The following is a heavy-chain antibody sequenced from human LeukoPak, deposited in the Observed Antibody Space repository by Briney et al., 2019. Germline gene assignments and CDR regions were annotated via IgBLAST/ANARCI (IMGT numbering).Heavy chain of an antibody. J-gene: IGHJ6*02. CDR3: AKELEILWFGDYYYGMDV. D-gene: IGHD3-10*01. CDR2: ISYDGSNK. V-gene: IGHV3-30-3*01. CDR1: GFTFSSYA. Sequence: GGSLRLSCAASGFTFSSYAMHWVRQAPGKGLEWVAVISYDGSNKYYADSVKGRFTISRDNSKNTLYLQMNSLRAEDTAVYYCAKELEILWFGDYYYGMDVWGQGTTVTVSS.